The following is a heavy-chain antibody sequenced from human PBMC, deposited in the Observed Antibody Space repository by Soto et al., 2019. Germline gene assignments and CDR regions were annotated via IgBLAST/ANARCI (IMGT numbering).Heavy chain of an antibody. D-gene: IGHD3-22*01. Sequence: SGPTLVNPTQTLTLTCTFSGFSLSTSGVGVGWIRQPPGKALEWLALIYWNDDKRYSPSLKSRLTITKDTSKNQVVLTMTNMDPVDTATYYCALDDYYDSSGFFDYWGQGTLVTVSS. CDR2: IYWNDDK. CDR3: ALDDYYDSSGFFDY. V-gene: IGHV2-5*01. J-gene: IGHJ4*02. CDR1: GFSLSTSGVG.